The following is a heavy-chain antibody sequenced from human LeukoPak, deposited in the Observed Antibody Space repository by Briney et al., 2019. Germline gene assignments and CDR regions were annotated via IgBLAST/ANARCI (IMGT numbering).Heavy chain of an antibody. CDR1: GGTFSSYA. D-gene: IGHD5-12*01. J-gene: IGHJ4*02. CDR2: IIPILGIA. Sequence: SVKVSCKASGGTFSSYAISWVRQAPGQGLEWMGRIIPILGIANYAQKFQGRVTITADKSTSTAYMELSSLRSEDTAVYYCAREEMATMYFDYWGQGTLVTVSS. CDR3: AREEMATMYFDY. V-gene: IGHV1-69*04.